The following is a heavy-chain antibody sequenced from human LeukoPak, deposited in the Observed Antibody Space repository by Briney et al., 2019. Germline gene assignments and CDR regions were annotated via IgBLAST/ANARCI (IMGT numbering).Heavy chain of an antibody. V-gene: IGHV3-30*03. D-gene: IGHD6-6*01. J-gene: IGHJ6*03. Sequence: PGGSLRLSCAASGFTFSSYGMHWVRQAPGKGLEWVAAISYDGSNKYYADSVKGRFTISRDNSKNTLYLQMNSLRAEDTAVYYCASTPLVQDYYYMDVWGKGATVTVSS. CDR2: ISYDGSNK. CDR3: ASTPLVQDYYYMDV. CDR1: GFTFSSYG.